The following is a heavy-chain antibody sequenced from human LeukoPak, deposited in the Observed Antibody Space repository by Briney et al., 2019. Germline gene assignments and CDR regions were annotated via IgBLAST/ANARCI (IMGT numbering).Heavy chain of an antibody. CDR3: AVDAYLGGHLGNWFDP. V-gene: IGHV3-64*01. D-gene: IGHD2-21*01. CDR2: ISSNGGST. Sequence: QPGGSLRLSCAASGFTFSSYAMHWVRQAPGKGLEYVSAISSNGGSTYYANSVKGRFTISRDNSKNTLYLQMGSLRAEDTAVYYCAVDAYLGGHLGNWFDPWGQGTLVTVSS. J-gene: IGHJ5*02. CDR1: GFTFSSYA.